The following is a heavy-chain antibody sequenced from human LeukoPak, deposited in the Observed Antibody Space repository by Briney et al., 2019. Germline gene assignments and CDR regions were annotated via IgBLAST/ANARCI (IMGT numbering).Heavy chain of an antibody. CDR1: GFTFTSSA. Sequence: WASAKVSCKASGFTFTSSAMQWVRQARGQRLEWIGWIVVGSGNTNYAQKFQERVTITRDMSTSTAYMELSSLRSEDTAVYYCAAVSRGVIPYYFDYWGQGTLVTVSS. CDR2: IVVGSGNT. J-gene: IGHJ4*02. V-gene: IGHV1-58*02. D-gene: IGHD3-16*02. CDR3: AAVSRGVIPYYFDY.